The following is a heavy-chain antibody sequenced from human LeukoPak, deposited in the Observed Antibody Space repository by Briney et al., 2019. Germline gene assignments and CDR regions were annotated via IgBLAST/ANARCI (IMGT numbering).Heavy chain of an antibody. Sequence: GGSLRLSCAASGFTFSSYSMSWVRQAPGKGLEWVSGISGSGDRTYYADAVKGRFTISRDNSKNTVYLQMDSLRAEDTAVYYCAKGSYYDSSGSFYFDYWGQGTLVTVSS. J-gene: IGHJ4*02. V-gene: IGHV3-23*01. CDR2: ISGSGDRT. CDR3: AKGSYYDSSGSFYFDY. CDR1: GFTFSSYS. D-gene: IGHD3-22*01.